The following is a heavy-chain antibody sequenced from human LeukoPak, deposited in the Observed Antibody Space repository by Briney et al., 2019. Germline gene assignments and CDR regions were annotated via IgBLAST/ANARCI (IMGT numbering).Heavy chain of an antibody. CDR2: INPSGGST. D-gene: IGHD3-22*01. CDR3: ARAPYHYDSSGYYYPFDY. Sequence: ASVKVSCKASGYTFTSYYMHWVRQAPGQGLEWMGIINPSGGSTSYAQKFQGRVTMTRDTSTSTVYMELSSLRSEDTAVYYCARAPYHYDSSGYYYPFDYWGQGTLVTVSS. CDR1: GYTFTSYY. V-gene: IGHV1-46*01. J-gene: IGHJ4*02.